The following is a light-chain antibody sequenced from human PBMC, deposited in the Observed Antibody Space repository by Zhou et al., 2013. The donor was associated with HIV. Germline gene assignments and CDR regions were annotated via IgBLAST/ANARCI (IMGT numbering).Light chain of an antibody. Sequence: EIVLTQSPGTLSLSPGERATLFCRASQSVTSNYFAWYQQKPGQAPRPLIYGVSSRATGIPDRFSGSGSGTDFTLTISRLEPEDFAVYYCQQYGTSPRTFGQGTKVKSN. V-gene: IGKV3-20*01. CDR3: QQYGTSPRT. J-gene: IGKJ1*01. CDR1: QSVTSNY. CDR2: GVS.